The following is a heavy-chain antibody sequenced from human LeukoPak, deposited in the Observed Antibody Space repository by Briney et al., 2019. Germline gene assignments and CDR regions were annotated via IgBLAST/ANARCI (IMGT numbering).Heavy chain of an antibody. V-gene: IGHV3-48*04. CDR3: ARRDCSGGSCYSRPVPYYYYGMDV. J-gene: IGHJ6*01. CDR2: ISSTSSTI. D-gene: IGHD2-15*01. CDR1: GFTFSSYG. Sequence: GGSLRLSCAASGFTFSSYGMNWVRQAPGKGLEWVSYISSTSSTIYYADSVKGRFTISRDNAKNSLYLQMNSLRAEDTAVYYCARRDCSGGSCYSRPVPYYYYGMDVWRQGTTVTVSS.